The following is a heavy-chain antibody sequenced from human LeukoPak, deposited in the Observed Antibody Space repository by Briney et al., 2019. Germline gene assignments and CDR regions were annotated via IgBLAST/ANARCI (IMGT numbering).Heavy chain of an antibody. J-gene: IGHJ6*03. CDR2: VSAYNGNT. D-gene: IGHD2-15*01. Sequence: ASVKVSCKVSGGTFSSYAINWVRQAPGQGLEWMGWVSAYNGNTHYAQKLQGRVTMTTDTSTSTAYMDLRSLRSDDTAVYYCARSPSCSGGRCYVDYYYYYMDVWGKGTTVTVSS. CDR1: GGTFSSYA. CDR3: ARSPSCSGGRCYVDYYYYYMDV. V-gene: IGHV1-18*01.